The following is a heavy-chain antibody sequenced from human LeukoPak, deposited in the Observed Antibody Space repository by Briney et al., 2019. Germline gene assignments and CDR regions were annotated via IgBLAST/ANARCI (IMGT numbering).Heavy chain of an antibody. V-gene: IGHV1-24*01. CDR2: FDPEDGET. D-gene: IGHD2-2*02. Sequence: ASVKVSCKVSGYTLTELSMHWVRQAPGKGLEWMGGFDPEDGETIYAQKFQGRVTMTEDTSTDTAYMELSSLRSEDTAVYYCATGLPRCSSTSCYTNHYYYYYMDVWGKGTTVTVSS. J-gene: IGHJ6*03. CDR3: ATGLPRCSSTSCYTNHYYYYYMDV. CDR1: GYTLTELS.